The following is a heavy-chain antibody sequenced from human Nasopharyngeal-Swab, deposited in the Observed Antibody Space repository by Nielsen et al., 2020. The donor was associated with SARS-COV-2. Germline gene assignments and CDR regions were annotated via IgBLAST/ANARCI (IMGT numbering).Heavy chain of an antibody. CDR1: GYTFTSYD. V-gene: IGHV1-8*01. CDR2: MNPNSGNT. CDR3: ARVRYGSGSYYNSY. D-gene: IGHD3-10*01. J-gene: IGHJ4*02. Sequence: ASVKVSCKASGYTFTSYDINWVRQATGQGLEWMGWMNPNSGNTGYAQKLQGRVTMTTDTSTSTAYMELRSLRSDDTAVYYCARVRYGSGSYYNSYWGQGTLVTVSS.